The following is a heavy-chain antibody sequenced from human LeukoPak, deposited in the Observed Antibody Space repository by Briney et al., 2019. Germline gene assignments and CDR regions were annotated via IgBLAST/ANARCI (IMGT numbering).Heavy chain of an antibody. Sequence: GESLKISCKGSGYSFTSYWSGWGLQMPAKGVEWMGIIYPCDSDTRYSPSFQSQGTISADKSISPAYLQWSSLKASDTAMYYCARQPYGSGSYYEDYWGQGTLVTVSS. CDR1: GYSFTSYW. J-gene: IGHJ4*02. CDR3: ARQPYGSGSYYEDY. CDR2: IYPCDSDT. D-gene: IGHD3-10*01. V-gene: IGHV5-51*01.